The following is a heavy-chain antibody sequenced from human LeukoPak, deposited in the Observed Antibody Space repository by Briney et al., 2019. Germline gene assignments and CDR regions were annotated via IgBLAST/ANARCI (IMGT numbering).Heavy chain of an antibody. CDR2: ISGSGGST. D-gene: IGHD5-18*01. CDR1: GGSISSSSYY. CDR3: AKVGTAMVHFFGC. V-gene: IGHV3-23*01. J-gene: IGHJ4*02. Sequence: ETLSLTCTVSGGSISSSSYYWGWLRQPPGKGLEWVSAISGSGGSTYYADSVKGRFTISRDNSKNTLYLQMNSLRAEDTAVYYCAKVGTAMVHFFGCWGQGTLVTVSS.